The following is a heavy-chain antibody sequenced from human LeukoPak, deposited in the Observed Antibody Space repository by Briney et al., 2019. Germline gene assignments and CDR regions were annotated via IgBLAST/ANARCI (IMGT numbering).Heavy chain of an antibody. Sequence: GGSLRLSCAASGFTFSNAWMSWVRQAPGKGLEWVGRIKSKTDGGTTDYAAPVKGRFTISRDDSKNTLYLQMNSLKTEDTAVYYCTTDCSSTIYYYYYMDVWGKGTTVTVSS. CDR3: TTDCSSTIYYYYYMDV. D-gene: IGHD2-2*01. CDR1: GFTFSNAW. V-gene: IGHV3-15*01. J-gene: IGHJ6*03. CDR2: IKSKTDGGTT.